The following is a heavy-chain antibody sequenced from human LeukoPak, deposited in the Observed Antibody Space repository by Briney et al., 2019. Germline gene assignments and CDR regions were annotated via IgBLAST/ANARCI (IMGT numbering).Heavy chain of an antibody. V-gene: IGHV3-33*01. D-gene: IGHD3-22*01. Sequence: GGSLRLSCAASGFTFSSYGMHWVRQAPGKGLEWVAVIWYDGSNKYYADSVKGRFTISRDNSKNTLYLQMNSLRAEDTAVYYCARMGYDSSGYYVAPCDYWGQETLVTVSS. CDR1: GFTFSSYG. J-gene: IGHJ4*02. CDR3: ARMGYDSSGYYVAPCDY. CDR2: IWYDGSNK.